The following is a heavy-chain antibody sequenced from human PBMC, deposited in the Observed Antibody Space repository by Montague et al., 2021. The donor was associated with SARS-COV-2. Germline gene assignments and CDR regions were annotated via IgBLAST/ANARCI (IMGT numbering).Heavy chain of an antibody. CDR2: IYYSGNT. CDR3: ASLGCPAYCGGDCYLRDYGMDV. D-gene: IGHD2-21*02. CDR1: GGSITSSAYY. V-gene: IGHV4-39*01. J-gene: IGHJ6*02. Sequence: SETLSLTCTVSGGSITSSAYYWSWLRQSPGKGLEWIGTIYYSGNTYSNPSLKSRVTISMDTSKSQVSLKINSVTAADTAVYFCASLGCPAYCGGDCYLRDYGMDVWGQGTRVTVSS.